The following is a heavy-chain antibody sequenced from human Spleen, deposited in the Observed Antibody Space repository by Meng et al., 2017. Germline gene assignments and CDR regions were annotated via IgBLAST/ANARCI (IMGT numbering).Heavy chain of an antibody. J-gene: IGHJ2*01. Sequence: QVQLQHVGAVLFRPPETLSLTCDFNGRSSSTDYWTWSRHPPGKELAWIGEVSPGGRTSYNPSLKSRVTISVDAPNKEFSLQLSSVTAADTAVYYCARGGSATITMAGQGYFDLWGRGSLVTVSS. CDR2: VSPGGRT. V-gene: IGHV4-34*01. CDR3: ARGGSATITMAGQGYFDL. CDR1: GRSSSTDY. D-gene: IGHD3-10*01.